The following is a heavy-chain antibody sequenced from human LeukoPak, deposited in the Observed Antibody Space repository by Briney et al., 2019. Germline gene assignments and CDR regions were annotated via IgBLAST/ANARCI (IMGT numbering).Heavy chain of an antibody. Sequence: GGSLRLSCAASGFTFNNAWMSWVRQAPRKGLEWVGRIKSKTDGGTTEYTAPVIGRFTISRNDSKNTLYLQMNRLKTEDTAVYYCTTDFSIRPMVVWGKGTTVTVSS. CDR2: IKSKTDGGTT. CDR3: TTDFSIRPMVV. D-gene: IGHD2-21*01. CDR1: GFTFNNAW. V-gene: IGHV3-15*01. J-gene: IGHJ6*03.